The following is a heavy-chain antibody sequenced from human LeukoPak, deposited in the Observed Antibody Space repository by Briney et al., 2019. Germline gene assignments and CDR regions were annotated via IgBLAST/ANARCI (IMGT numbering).Heavy chain of an antibody. V-gene: IGHV1-46*03. Sequence: ASVKVSCKASGYTFTSYYMHWVRQAPGQGLEWMGIINPSGGSTSYAQKFQGRVTMTRDTSTSTVYMGLSSLRSEDTAVYYCAGGSCSSTSFYNSGIFYWGQGTLVTVSS. CDR2: INPSGGST. CDR3: AGGSCSSTSFYNSGIFY. CDR1: GYTFTSYY. D-gene: IGHD2-2*02. J-gene: IGHJ4*02.